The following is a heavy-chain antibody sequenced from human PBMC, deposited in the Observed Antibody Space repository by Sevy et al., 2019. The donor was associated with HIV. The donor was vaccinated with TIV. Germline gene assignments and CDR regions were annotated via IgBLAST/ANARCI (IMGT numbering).Heavy chain of an antibody. V-gene: IGHV3-23*01. CDR2: ISGSGATT. J-gene: IGHJ6*02. CDR3: ARVHPNYDILTGYDGMDV. CDR1: GFTFSSYT. D-gene: IGHD3-9*01. Sequence: GGSLRLSCAASGFTFSSYTMNWVRQAPGKGLEWVSVISGSGATTYYAYSVKGRFTISRDNSKNTLYLQMNSLRAEDTAVYYCARVHPNYDILTGYDGMDVWGQGTTVTVSS.